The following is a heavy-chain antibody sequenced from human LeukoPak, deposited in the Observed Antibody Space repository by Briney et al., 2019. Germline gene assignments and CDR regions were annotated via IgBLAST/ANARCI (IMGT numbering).Heavy chain of an antibody. V-gene: IGHV3-9*01. CDR1: GFTFDDYA. CDR2: ISWNSGSI. Sequence: PGGSLRLSCAASGFTFDDYAMHWVRQAPGKGLVWVSGISWNSGSIGYADSVKGRFTISRDNAKNSLYPQMNSLRAEDTALYYCAKDTYYDSSGSPDYWGQGTLVTVSS. D-gene: IGHD3-22*01. J-gene: IGHJ4*02. CDR3: AKDTYYDSSGSPDY.